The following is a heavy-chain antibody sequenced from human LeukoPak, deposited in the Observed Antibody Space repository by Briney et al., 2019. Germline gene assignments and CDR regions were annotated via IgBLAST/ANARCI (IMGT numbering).Heavy chain of an antibody. CDR3: ARVLRVINLAETQPSNHYDILTGYAYYYYYYMDV. Sequence: SETLSLTCTVSGGSISSYYWSWIRQPAGKGLEWIGRIYTSGSTNYNPSLKSRVTMSVDTSKNQFSLKLSSVTAADTAVYYCARVLRVINLAETQPSNHYDILTGYAYYYYYYMDVWGKGTTVTVSS. D-gene: IGHD3-9*01. CDR1: GGSISSYY. V-gene: IGHV4-4*07. J-gene: IGHJ6*03. CDR2: IYTSGST.